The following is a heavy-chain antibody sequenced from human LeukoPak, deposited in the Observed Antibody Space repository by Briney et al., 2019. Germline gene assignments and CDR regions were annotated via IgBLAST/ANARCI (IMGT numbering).Heavy chain of an antibody. CDR3: AELGITMIGGV. D-gene: IGHD3-10*02. Sequence: GGSLRLCCAASGFTFSSYEMNWVRQAPGKGLEWVSYISSSGSTIYYADSVKGRFTISRDNAKNSLYLQMNSLRAEDTAVYYCAELGITMIGGVWGKGTTVTISS. CDR1: GFTFSSYE. J-gene: IGHJ6*04. CDR2: ISSSGSTI. V-gene: IGHV3-48*03.